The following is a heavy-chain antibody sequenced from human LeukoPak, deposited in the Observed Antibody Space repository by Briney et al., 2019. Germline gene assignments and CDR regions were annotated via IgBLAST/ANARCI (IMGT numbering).Heavy chain of an antibody. Sequence: KDGESLKMSCRGSGYSFTTYWIGWVRQMPGKGLEWMGIIYPGDSDTRYSPSFQGQVTMSADKSINTAYLQWSSLKASDTAMYYCARRQGCSSTSCPPDSWGQGTLVTVSS. CDR2: IYPGDSDT. J-gene: IGHJ4*02. D-gene: IGHD2-2*01. CDR1: GYSFTTYW. CDR3: ARRQGCSSTSCPPDS. V-gene: IGHV5-51*01.